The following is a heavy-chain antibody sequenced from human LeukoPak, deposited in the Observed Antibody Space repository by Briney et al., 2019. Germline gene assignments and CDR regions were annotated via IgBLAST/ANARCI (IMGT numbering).Heavy chain of an antibody. CDR2: IYYSGST. CDR3: ARDLVGDPDAFDI. D-gene: IGHD4-17*01. V-gene: IGHV4-31*03. CDR1: GGSISSGGYY. J-gene: IGHJ3*02. Sequence: SQTLSLTCTVSGGSISSGGYYWSWIRQHPGKGLEWIGYIYYSGSTYYNPSLKCRVTISVDTSKNQFSLKLSSVTAADTAVYYCARDLVGDPDAFDIWGQGTMVTVSS.